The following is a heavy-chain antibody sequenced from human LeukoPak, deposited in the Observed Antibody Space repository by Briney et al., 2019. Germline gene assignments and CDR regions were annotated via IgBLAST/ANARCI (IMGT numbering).Heavy chain of an antibody. J-gene: IGHJ4*02. CDR2: LNHSGST. Sequence: ETLSLTCAVYGGSFRGYYWSWIRQPPGKGLEWIGELNHSGSTNYNPSLKSRVTISVDTSKNQFSLKLSSVTAADTAVYYCARRLDYSSSWYSRQTFDYWGQGTLVTVSS. CDR3: ARRLDYSSSWYSRQTFDY. V-gene: IGHV4-34*01. CDR1: GGSFRGYY. D-gene: IGHD6-13*01.